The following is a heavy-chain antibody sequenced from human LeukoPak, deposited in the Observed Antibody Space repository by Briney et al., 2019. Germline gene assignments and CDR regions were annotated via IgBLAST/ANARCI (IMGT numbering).Heavy chain of an antibody. CDR3: TTDEDWNYARKDV. V-gene: IGHV3-15*04. J-gene: IGHJ6*02. CDR1: GFTFNYAW. CDR2: SVSEIDGGTA. Sequence: GGSLRLSCAASGFTFNYAWMSWVRQVPGKGLEWVGQSVSEIDGGTADYAAPVKGRFTISRDDSKSTLYLQMNSLKIEDTAVYYCTTDEDWNYARKDVWGQGATVIVSS. D-gene: IGHD1-7*01.